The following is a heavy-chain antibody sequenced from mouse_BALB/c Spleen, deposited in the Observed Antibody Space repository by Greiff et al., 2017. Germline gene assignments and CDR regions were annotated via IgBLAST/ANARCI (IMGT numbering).Heavy chain of an antibody. D-gene: IGHD2-1*01. V-gene: IGHV2-9*02. CDR1: GFSLTSYG. CDR2: IWAGGST. J-gene: IGHJ3*01. CDR3: ARSYGNHEAWFAY. Sequence: VKLVESGPGLVAPSQSLSITCTVSGFSLTSYGVHWVRQPPGKGLEWLGVIWAGGSTNYNSALMSRLSISKDNSKSQVFLKMNSLQTDDTAMYYCARSYGNHEAWFAYWGQGTLVTVS.